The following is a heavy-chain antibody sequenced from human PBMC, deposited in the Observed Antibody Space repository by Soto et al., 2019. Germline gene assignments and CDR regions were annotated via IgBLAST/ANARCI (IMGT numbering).Heavy chain of an antibody. CDR3: AKETESQIAPGPGNWFDT. V-gene: IGHV3-23*01. CDR2: ISGSGGST. CDR1: GFTFSNYA. J-gene: IGHJ5*02. D-gene: IGHD3-10*01. Sequence: GGSLRLSCAASGFTFSNYAMSWVRQAPGKGLEWVSAISGSGGSTYYADSVKGRFTISRDNSKNTLYLQMNSLRAEDTAVYYCAKETESQIAPGPGNWFDTWGQGTLVTVSS.